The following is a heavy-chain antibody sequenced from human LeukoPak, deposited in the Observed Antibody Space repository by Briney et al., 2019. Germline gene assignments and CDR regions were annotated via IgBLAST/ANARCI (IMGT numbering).Heavy chain of an antibody. CDR2: INHSGST. J-gene: IGHJ4*02. CDR3: ARRSRGYYYDSSGYYYDY. CDR1: GGSFSGYY. D-gene: IGHD3-22*01. V-gene: IGHV4-34*01. Sequence: PSETLSLTCAVYGGSFSGYYWSWIRQPPGKGLEWIGEINHSGSTNYNPSLKSRVTISVDTSKNQFSLKLSSVTAADTAVYYCARRSRGYYYDSSGYYYDYWGQGTLVTVSS.